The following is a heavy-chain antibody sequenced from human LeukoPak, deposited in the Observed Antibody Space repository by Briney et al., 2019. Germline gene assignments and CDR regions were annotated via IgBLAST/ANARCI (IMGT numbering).Heavy chain of an antibody. Sequence: GSLRLSCAASVFTFSSYGMHSVRPAPGKGLEWVAFIRYDGSNKYYADSVKGPFTISRDNSKNTLYLQTNSLRAEDTAVYYSAKDLSPAMVRGVFDYWGQGTLVTVSS. V-gene: IGHV3-30*02. J-gene: IGHJ4*02. CDR2: IRYDGSNK. CDR1: VFTFSSYG. CDR3: AKDLSPAMVRGVFDY. D-gene: IGHD3-10*01.